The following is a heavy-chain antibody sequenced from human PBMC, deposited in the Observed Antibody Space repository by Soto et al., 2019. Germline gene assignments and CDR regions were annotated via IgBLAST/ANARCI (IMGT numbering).Heavy chain of an antibody. Sequence: SETLTHTYIVSGGSIISGIYEWGWIRQPPGKGLEWIGSIYYTESSKYNPSLKSRATISVDTSKNQFSLKMSSVTAADTAVYLSVRAMAMTCDVVDPW. CDR2: IYYTESS. CDR3: VRAMAMTCDVVDP. J-gene: IGHJ5*02. CDR1: GGSIISGIYE. V-gene: IGHV4-39*01. D-gene: IGHD2-21*01.